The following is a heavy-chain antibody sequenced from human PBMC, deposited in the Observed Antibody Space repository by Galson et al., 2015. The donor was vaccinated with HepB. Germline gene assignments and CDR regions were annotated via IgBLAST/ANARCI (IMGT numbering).Heavy chain of an antibody. CDR2: ISYSGNT. V-gene: IGHV4-39*07. CDR3: ARDGAGGFPPLY. J-gene: IGHJ4*02. CDR1: GVSMGSSSYF. Sequence: ETLSLTCAVSGVSMGSSSYFWGWIRQPPGKGLEWIGSISYSGNTYYNPSLKSRVIMSLDMSKNQFSLKLSSVTAADTAVYYCARDGAGGFPPLYGGQGTLVTVSS. D-gene: IGHD1-26*01.